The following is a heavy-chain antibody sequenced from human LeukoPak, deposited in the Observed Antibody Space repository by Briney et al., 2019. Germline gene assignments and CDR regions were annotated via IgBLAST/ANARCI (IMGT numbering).Heavy chain of an antibody. D-gene: IGHD5-18*01. CDR3: AREGTAMVSFDY. J-gene: IGHJ4*02. CDR2: IGIRDTIM. Sequence: GGSLRLSCAASGFTFKNYEMNWVRQAPGEGLKWFSYIGIRDTIMYYADSVKGRFTMSRDNAKNSLYLQMNSLRAEDTAVYYCAREGTAMVSFDYWGQGTLVTVSS. V-gene: IGHV3-48*03. CDR1: GFTFKNYE.